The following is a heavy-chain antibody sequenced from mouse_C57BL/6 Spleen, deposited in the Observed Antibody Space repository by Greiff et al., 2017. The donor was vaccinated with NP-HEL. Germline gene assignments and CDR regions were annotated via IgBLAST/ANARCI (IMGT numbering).Heavy chain of an antibody. V-gene: IGHV1-18*01. CDR2: INPNNGGT. CDR1: GYTFTDYN. Sequence: EVQLQQSGPELVKPGASVKIPCKASGYTFTDYNMDWVKQSHGKSLEWIGDINPNNGGTIYNQKFKGKATLTVDKSSSTAYMELRSLTSEDTAVYYCARLRERFAYWGQGTLVTVSA. CDR3: ARLRERFAY. J-gene: IGHJ3*01.